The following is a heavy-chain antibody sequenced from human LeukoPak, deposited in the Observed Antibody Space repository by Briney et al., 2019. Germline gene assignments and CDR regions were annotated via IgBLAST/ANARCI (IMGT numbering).Heavy chain of an antibody. Sequence: GGSLRLSCAASGFTFSSYSMTWVRQAPGKGLEWVSSINSGSDYILYADSVKGRFTISRDNAKNSLYLQMSSLRAEDTAMYYCARDQFGKGNWFDPWGQGTLVTVSS. CDR2: INSGSDYI. CDR1: GFTFSSYS. V-gene: IGHV3-21*01. D-gene: IGHD3-10*01. J-gene: IGHJ5*02. CDR3: ARDQFGKGNWFDP.